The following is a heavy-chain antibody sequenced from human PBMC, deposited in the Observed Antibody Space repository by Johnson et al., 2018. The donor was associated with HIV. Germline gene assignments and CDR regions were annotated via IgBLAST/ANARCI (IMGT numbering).Heavy chain of an antibody. D-gene: IGHD1-7*01. V-gene: IGHV3-30*19. CDR3: ARGLTGTRRDAFDI. CDR2: IWYDGSNK. Sequence: QVQLVESGGGVVQPGRSLRLSCAASGFTFSSYGMHWVRQAPGKGLEWVAVIWYDGSNKYYADSVKGRFTISRDNSKNTLYLQMNSLRAEDTAVYYCARGLTGTRRDAFDIWGQGTRVTVSS. CDR1: GFTFSSYG. J-gene: IGHJ3*02.